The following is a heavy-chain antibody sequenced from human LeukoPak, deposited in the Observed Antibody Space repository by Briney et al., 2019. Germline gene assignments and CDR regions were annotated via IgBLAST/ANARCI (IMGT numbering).Heavy chain of an antibody. CDR3: ARGPRFAIRLIVVVTKGHFDY. CDR2: ISYDGNNK. CDR1: GLTFSNYA. Sequence: GGSLRLSCAASGLTFSNYAMHWVRQAPGRGLEWVAAISYDGNNKYYADSVKGRFTISRDNSKNTLYLQMNSLRAEDTAVYYCARGPRFAIRLIVVVTKGHFDYWGQGTLVTVSS. J-gene: IGHJ4*02. V-gene: IGHV3-30*04. D-gene: IGHD3-22*01.